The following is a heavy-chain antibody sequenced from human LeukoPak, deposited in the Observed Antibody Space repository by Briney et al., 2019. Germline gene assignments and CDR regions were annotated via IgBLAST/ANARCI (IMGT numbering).Heavy chain of an antibody. V-gene: IGHV4-30-4*01. J-gene: IGHJ4*02. CDR3: AREYYYYESTGYQYYFDS. D-gene: IGHD3-22*01. CDR1: NVSINNGDYY. Sequence: SETLSLTCIVSNVSINNGDYYWSWIRQPPGKGLEWIGYIFYTGNTHYNPSLKSRVAVSIDTSKNQFSLKLTSVTAADTAVYYCAREYYYYESTGYQYYFDSWGQGTLVTVSS. CDR2: IFYTGNT.